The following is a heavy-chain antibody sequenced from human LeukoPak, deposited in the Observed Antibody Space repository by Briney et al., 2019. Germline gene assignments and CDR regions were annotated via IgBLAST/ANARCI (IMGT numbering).Heavy chain of an antibody. J-gene: IGHJ4*02. CDR2: ISWNSGSI. V-gene: IGHV3-9*03. CDR1: GFTVSSNY. D-gene: IGHD6-6*01. Sequence: GGSLRLSCAVSGFTVSSNYMTWVRQAPGKGLEWVSGISWNSGSIGYADSVKGRFTISRDNAKNSLYLQMNSLRAEDMALYYCAKAYSSSSRGGIDYWGQGTLVTVSS. CDR3: AKAYSSSSRGGIDY.